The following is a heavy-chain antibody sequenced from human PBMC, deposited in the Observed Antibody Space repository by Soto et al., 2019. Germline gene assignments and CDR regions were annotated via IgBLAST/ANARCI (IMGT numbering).Heavy chain of an antibody. J-gene: IGHJ4*02. CDR2: ISYDGSNK. CDR1: GFTFSSYG. CDR3: AKSKLRLLLRDCFDY. D-gene: IGHD3-22*01. Sequence: QVQLVESGGGVVQPGRSLRLSCAASGFTFSSYGMHWVRQAPGKGLEWVAVISYDGSNKYYADSVKGRFTISRDNSKNTLYLQMNSMRAEETAVYYCAKSKLRLLLRDCFDYWGQGTLVTVSS. V-gene: IGHV3-30*18.